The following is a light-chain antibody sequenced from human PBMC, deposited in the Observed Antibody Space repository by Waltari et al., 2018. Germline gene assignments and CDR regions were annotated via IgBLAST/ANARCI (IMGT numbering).Light chain of an antibody. CDR3: QHYVRSSDT. CDR1: PIVRGY. CDR2: GAS. Sequence: EIVLTQSPGTLSLSSGERATLLCRARPIVRGYLAWYQQKAGQAPRLLIYGASSRATGIPDRFSGSGSGTDFILTISRLEPEDFAVYYCQHYVRSSDTFGQGTKVEI. V-gene: IGKV3-20*01. J-gene: IGKJ1*01.